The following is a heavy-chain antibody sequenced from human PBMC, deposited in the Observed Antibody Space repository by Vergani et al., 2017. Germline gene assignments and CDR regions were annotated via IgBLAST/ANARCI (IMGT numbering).Heavy chain of an antibody. D-gene: IGHD6-6*01. CDR1: GGSISSGRYY. V-gene: IGHV4-61*02. J-gene: IGHJ4*02. CDR3: ARGEGYSSSSIDY. CDR2: IYTSGST. Sequence: QVQLQESGPGLVKPSQTLSLTCTVSGGSISSGRYYWSWIRQPAGKGLEWIGRIYTSGSTNYNPSLKSRVTISVDTSKNQFSLKLSSVTAADTAVYYCARGEGYSSSSIDYWGQGTLVTVSS.